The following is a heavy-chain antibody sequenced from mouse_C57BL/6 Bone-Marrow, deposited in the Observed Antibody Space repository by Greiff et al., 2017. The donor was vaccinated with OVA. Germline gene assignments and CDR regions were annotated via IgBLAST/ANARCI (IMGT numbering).Heavy chain of an antibody. V-gene: IGHV1-15*01. J-gene: IGHJ4*01. CDR2: IDPETGGT. CDR3: TRGDSNCYAMDY. CDR1: GYTFTDYE. D-gene: IGHD2-5*01. Sequence: VQLQQSGAELVRPGASVTLSCKASGYTFTDYEMHWVKQTPVHGLEWIGAIDPETGGTAYNQKFKGKAILTADKSSSTDYMELRSLTSEDSAVYYCTRGDSNCYAMDYWGQGTSVTVSS.